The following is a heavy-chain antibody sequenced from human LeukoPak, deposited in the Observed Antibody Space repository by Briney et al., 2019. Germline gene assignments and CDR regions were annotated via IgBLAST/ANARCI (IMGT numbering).Heavy chain of an antibody. CDR2: ICSGGTGSGGTT. CDR3: AKDMWASETVAGTSRLADY. Sequence: GALRLSCAHSGFTFCSYVMSWVGQAPAQGMQRGSAICSGGTGSGGTTDYPVCVKGRFTISRDNSKNTLYLQMNSLRAEDTAVYYCAKDMWASETVAGTSRLADYWGQGTLVTVSS. J-gene: IGHJ4*02. CDR1: GFTFCSYV. D-gene: IGHD6-19*01. V-gene: IGHV3-23*01.